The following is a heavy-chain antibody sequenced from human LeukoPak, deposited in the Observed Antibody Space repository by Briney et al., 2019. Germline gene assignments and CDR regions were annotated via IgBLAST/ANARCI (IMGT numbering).Heavy chain of an antibody. CDR2: VGIAADT. J-gene: IGHJ4*02. Sequence: HPGGSLRLSCAASGFTFSDHAMHWVRQAPGKGLEWVSAVGIAADTFYPGSVKGRFTISRENAKNSLYLQMNSLRVEDTAVYYCVRQKKSHGNFDYWGQGTLVTLSS. CDR1: GFTFSDHA. D-gene: IGHD1-26*01. CDR3: VRQKKSHGNFDY. V-gene: IGHV3-13*01.